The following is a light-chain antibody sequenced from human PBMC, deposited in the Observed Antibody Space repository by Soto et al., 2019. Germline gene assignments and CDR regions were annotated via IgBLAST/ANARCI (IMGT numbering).Light chain of an antibody. V-gene: IGLV2-14*01. CDR1: SSDVGGYNY. Sequence: QSALTQPSSVYGSPGQSITISCTGASSDVGGYNYVSWYQQHPGKAPKLMIYEVSNRPSGVSNRFSGSKSGNTASLTISGLKAEDVADYYFNAYTTADGYVFVTGPKVTXL. J-gene: IGLJ1*01. CDR3: NAYTTADGYV. CDR2: EVS.